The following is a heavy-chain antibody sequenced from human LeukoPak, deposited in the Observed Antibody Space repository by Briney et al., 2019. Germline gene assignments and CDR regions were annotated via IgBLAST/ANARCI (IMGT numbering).Heavy chain of an antibody. CDR1: GFTFSTYA. CDR3: AREQSSSNCVDY. J-gene: IGHJ4*02. V-gene: IGHV3-30-3*01. D-gene: IGHD1-1*01. CDR2: ISYDGSNK. Sequence: GGSLRLSCAASGFTFSTYALHWVRQAPGKGLEWVSVISYDGSNKYYADSVKGRFTISRDNSRTTLFLQMNSLRPEDMAVYYCAREQSSSNCVDYWGQGTLVTVSS.